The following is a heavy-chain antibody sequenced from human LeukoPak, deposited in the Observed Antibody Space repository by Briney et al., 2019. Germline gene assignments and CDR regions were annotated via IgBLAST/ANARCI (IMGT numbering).Heavy chain of an antibody. D-gene: IGHD6-13*01. J-gene: IGHJ6*03. CDR3: ARHSIAAAIIYYMDV. Sequence: AGESLKISCKGSGYSFTSYWIGWVRQMPGKGLEWMGIISDTRYSPSFQGQVTISADKSISTAYLQWSSLKASDTAMYYCARHSIAAAIIYYMDVWGKGTTVTVSS. V-gene: IGHV5-51*01. CDR1: GYSFTSYW. CDR2: ISDT.